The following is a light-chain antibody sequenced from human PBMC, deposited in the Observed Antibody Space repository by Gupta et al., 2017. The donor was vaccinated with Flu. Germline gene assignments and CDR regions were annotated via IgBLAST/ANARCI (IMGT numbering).Light chain of an antibody. J-gene: IGLJ2*01. CDR1: SSDVGAYNF. V-gene: IGLV2-8*01. CDR2: DVN. Sequence: QSSLTQPPSASGSPGQSVTISCTGTSSDVGAYNFVSWYQQHPGKAPKLMIYDVNKRPSGVPHRFSGSKSGNTASLTVSGLQAEDEADYYCSSYAGSNKLLFGGGTKLTVL. CDR3: SSYAGSNKLL.